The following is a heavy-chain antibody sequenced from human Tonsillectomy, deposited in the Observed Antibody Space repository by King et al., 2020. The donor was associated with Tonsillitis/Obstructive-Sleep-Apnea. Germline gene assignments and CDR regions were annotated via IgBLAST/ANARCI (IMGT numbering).Heavy chain of an antibody. D-gene: IGHD2-21*01. CDR1: GGSISSYY. V-gene: IGHV4-59*01. Sequence: VQLQESGPGLVKPSETLSLTCTVSGGSISSYYWSWLRQPPGKGLEWVGNIYYSGSTNYNPSLKSRVTISVDTSKNQFSLKLSSVTAADTAVYYCARGGEPLPFGYWGQGTLVTVSS. J-gene: IGHJ4*02. CDR2: IYYSGST. CDR3: ARGGEPLPFGY.